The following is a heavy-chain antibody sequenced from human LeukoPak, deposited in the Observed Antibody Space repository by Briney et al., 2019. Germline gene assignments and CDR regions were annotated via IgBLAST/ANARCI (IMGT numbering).Heavy chain of an antibody. D-gene: IGHD2-15*01. CDR3: AGQAWDIVVVGMDV. J-gene: IGHJ6*02. CDR2: IYYSGST. CDR1: GGSISSSSYY. Sequence: SETLSLTCTVSGGSISSSSYYWGRIRQPPGKGLEWIGSIYYSGSTYYNPSLKSRVTISVDTSKNQFSLKLSSVTAADTAVYYCAGQAWDIVVVGMDVWGQGTTVTVSS. V-gene: IGHV4-39*01.